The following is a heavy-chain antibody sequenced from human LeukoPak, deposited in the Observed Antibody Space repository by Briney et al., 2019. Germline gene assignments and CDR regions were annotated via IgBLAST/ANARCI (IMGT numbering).Heavy chain of an antibody. CDR1: GYSFTSYW. CDR2: IYPGDSDT. CDR3: ARAAIHYYDSSGYFYYFDY. V-gene: IGHV5-51*01. J-gene: IGHJ4*02. Sequence: GESLKISCKGSGYSFTSYWIGWVRQMPGKGLEWMGIIYPGDSDTRYSPSFQGQVTISADKSISTAYLQWSSLKASDTAMYYCARAAIHYYDSSGYFYYFDYWGQGTLVTVPS. D-gene: IGHD3-22*01.